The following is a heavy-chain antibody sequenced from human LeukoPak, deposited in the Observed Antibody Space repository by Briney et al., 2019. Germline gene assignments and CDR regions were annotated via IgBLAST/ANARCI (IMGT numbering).Heavy chain of an antibody. J-gene: IGHJ4*02. CDR1: GYSISSSNW. Sequence: SETPSLTCAVSGYSISSSNWWGWIRQPPGKGLEWIGYIYYSGSTYYNPSLKSRVTMSVDTSKNQFSLKLSSVTAVDTAVYYCARRRGAARHGGFDYWGQGTLVTVSS. CDR2: IYYSGST. V-gene: IGHV4-28*01. CDR3: ARRRGAARHGGFDY. D-gene: IGHD6-6*01.